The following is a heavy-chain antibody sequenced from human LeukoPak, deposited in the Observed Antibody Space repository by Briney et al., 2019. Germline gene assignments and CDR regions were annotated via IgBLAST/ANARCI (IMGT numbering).Heavy chain of an antibody. CDR3: AKDLKWFGELLSSGFDY. Sequence: GGSLRLSCAASGFIFSSYGMHWVRQAPAKGLEWVAFIRYDGSNKYYADSVKGRFTISRDNSKNTLYLQMNSLRAEDTAVYYCAKDLKWFGELLSSGFDYWCQGTLVTVSS. J-gene: IGHJ4*02. CDR1: GFIFSSYG. CDR2: IRYDGSNK. V-gene: IGHV3-30*02. D-gene: IGHD3-10*01.